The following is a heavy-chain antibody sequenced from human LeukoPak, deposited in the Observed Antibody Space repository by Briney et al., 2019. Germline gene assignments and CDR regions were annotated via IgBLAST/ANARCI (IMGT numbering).Heavy chain of an antibody. CDR2: IIPIFGTA. D-gene: IGHD4-11*01. CDR3: ARGRADVTTREFDY. CDR1: GGTFSSYA. J-gene: IGHJ4*02. Sequence: ASVKVSCKASGGTFSSYAISWVRQAPGQGLEWMGRIIPIFGTANYAQKFQRRVTITTDESTSTAYMELSSLRSEDTAVYYCARGRADVTTREFDYWGQGTLVTVSS. V-gene: IGHV1-69*05.